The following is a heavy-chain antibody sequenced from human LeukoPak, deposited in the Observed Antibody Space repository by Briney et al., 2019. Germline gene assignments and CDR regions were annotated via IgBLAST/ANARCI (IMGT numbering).Heavy chain of an antibody. D-gene: IGHD3-22*01. V-gene: IGHV3-48*03. Sequence: GGSLRLSCAASGFTFSSYEMNWVRQAPGKGLEWVSYISSSGSTTYYADSVKGRFTISRDNAKNSLYLQMNSLRAEDTAVYYCAMVSGYMIWYFYLWGRGTLVTVSS. CDR2: ISSSGSTT. J-gene: IGHJ2*01. CDR1: GFTFSSYE. CDR3: AMVSGYMIWYFYL.